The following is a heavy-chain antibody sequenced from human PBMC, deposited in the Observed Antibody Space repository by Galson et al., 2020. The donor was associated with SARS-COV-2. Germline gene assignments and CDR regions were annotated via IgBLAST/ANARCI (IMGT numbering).Heavy chain of an antibody. CDR1: GYTLTELS. CDR3: ATALAAAGYNEYYYGMDV. V-gene: IGHV1-24*01. J-gene: IGHJ6*02. D-gene: IGHD6-13*01. CDR2: FHTEDGET. Sequence: ASVKVSCKVSGYTLTELSMHWVRQAPGKGLAWMGGFHTEDGETIYAQKFQGRATMTEDTSTDTAYMWLSSLRSEDTAVYYCATALAAAGYNEYYYGMDVWCQGATVTVAS.